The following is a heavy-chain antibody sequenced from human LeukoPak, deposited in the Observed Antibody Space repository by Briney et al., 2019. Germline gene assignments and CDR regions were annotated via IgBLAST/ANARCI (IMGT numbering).Heavy chain of an antibody. J-gene: IGHJ3*02. D-gene: IGHD6-19*01. V-gene: IGHV5-51*01. CDR2: IYPGDSDT. CDR1: GYSFTSYR. CDR3: ARHVIAVAGTVAFDI. Sequence: GESLKISCKGSGYSFTSYRIGWVRQMPGKGLEWMGIIYPGDSDTRYSPSFQGQVTISADKSISTAYLQWSSLKASDTAMYYCARHVIAVAGTVAFDIWGQGTMVTVSS.